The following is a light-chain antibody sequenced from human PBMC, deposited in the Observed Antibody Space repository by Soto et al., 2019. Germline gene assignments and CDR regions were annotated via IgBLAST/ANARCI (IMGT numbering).Light chain of an antibody. V-gene: IGKV3-20*01. CDR3: QQYGSSYPWT. J-gene: IGKJ1*01. CDR2: GAS. Sequence: EIVLTQSPATLSLSPGERATLSCRASQSVSSYLAWYQQIPGQAPRLLIYGASSRATGIPDRFSGSGSGTDFTLTIRRLEPEDFAVYYCQQYGSSYPWTFGQGTKVDIK. CDR1: QSVSSY.